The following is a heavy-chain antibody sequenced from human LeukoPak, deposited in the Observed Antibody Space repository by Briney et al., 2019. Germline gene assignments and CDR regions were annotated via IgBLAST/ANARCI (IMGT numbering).Heavy chain of an antibody. CDR3: ASTIQYSFCDY. V-gene: IGHV4-38-2*01. D-gene: IGHD5-12*01. CDR2: IYYSGST. Sequence: PSETLSLTCAVSGYSISSGYYWGWIRQPPGKGLEWIGSIYYSGSTYYNPSLKSRVTISVDTSKNQFSLKLSSVTAADTAVYYCASTIQYSFCDYWGQGTLVTVSS. J-gene: IGHJ4*02. CDR1: GYSISSGYY.